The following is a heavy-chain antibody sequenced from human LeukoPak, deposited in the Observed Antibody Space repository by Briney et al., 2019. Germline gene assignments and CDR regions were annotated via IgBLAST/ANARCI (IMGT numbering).Heavy chain of an antibody. CDR3: ARSSVAAAGVIGY. Sequence: GGSLRLSCAASGFTFSSYAMHWVRQAPGKGLEWVAVISYDGSNKYYADSVKGRFTISRDNSKNTLYLQMNSLRAEDTAVYYCARSSVAAAGVIGYWGQGTLVTVSS. J-gene: IGHJ4*02. CDR1: GFTFSSYA. V-gene: IGHV3-30-3*01. CDR2: ISYDGSNK. D-gene: IGHD6-13*01.